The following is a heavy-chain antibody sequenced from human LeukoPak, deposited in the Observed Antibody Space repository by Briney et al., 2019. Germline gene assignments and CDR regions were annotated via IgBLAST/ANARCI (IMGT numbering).Heavy chain of an antibody. J-gene: IGHJ4*02. Sequence: SETLSLTCTVSGYSISSGYYWGWIRQPPGKGLEWIGSIYHSGSTNYNPSLKSRVTMSVDTSKNQFSLKLSSVTAADTAVYYCAHYDSSGYYIGYWGQGTLVTVSS. CDR1: GYSISSGYY. D-gene: IGHD3-22*01. CDR3: AHYDSSGYYIGY. V-gene: IGHV4-38-2*02. CDR2: IYHSGST.